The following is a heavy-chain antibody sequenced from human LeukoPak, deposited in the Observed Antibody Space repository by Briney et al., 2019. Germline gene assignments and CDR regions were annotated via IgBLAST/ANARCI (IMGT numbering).Heavy chain of an antibody. Sequence: PGGPLRLSCAASGFTFSSYAMSWVRQAPGKGLEWVSAISGSGGSTYYADSVKGRFTISRDNSKNTLYLQMKSLRAEDTAVYYCAKGDPYYYDSSGYYLGPVDYWGQGTLVTVSS. CDR3: AKGDPYYYDSSGYYLGPVDY. D-gene: IGHD3-22*01. V-gene: IGHV3-23*01. CDR1: GFTFSSYA. J-gene: IGHJ4*02. CDR2: ISGSGGST.